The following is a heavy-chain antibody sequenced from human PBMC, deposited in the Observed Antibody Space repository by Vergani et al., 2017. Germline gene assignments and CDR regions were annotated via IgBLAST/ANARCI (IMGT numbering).Heavy chain of an antibody. CDR1: GFTFSSYS. J-gene: IGHJ4*02. D-gene: IGHD4-17*01. CDR3: ARSTVSLFDY. V-gene: IGHV3-21*01. Sequence: EVQLVESGGGLVKPGGSLRLSCAASGFTFSSYSMNWVRQAPGKGLEWVSSISSSSSYIYYADSVKGRFTISSNNAKNSLYLQMNSLRAEDTAVYYCARSTVSLFDYWGQGTLVTVSS. CDR2: ISSSSSYI.